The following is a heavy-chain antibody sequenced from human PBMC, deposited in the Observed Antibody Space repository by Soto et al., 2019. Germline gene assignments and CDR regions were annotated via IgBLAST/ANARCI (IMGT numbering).Heavy chain of an antibody. CDR1: GGSISSGGYS. D-gene: IGHD2-15*01. Sequence: SETLSLTSAVSGGSISSGGYSWSWIRQPPGKGLEWIGYIYHSGSTYYNPSLKSRVTISVDRSKNQFSLKLSSVTAADTAVYYCARHIEHGDCSGGSCYAFDYWGQGTLVTVSS. V-gene: IGHV4-30-2*01. CDR3: ARHIEHGDCSGGSCYAFDY. J-gene: IGHJ4*02. CDR2: IYHSGST.